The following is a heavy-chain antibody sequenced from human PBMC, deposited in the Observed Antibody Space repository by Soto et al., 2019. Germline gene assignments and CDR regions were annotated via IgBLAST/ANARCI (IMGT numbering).Heavy chain of an antibody. J-gene: IGHJ4*02. Sequence: EVQLVESGGGLVKPGGSLRLSCAASGFTFSSYSMNWVRQAPGKGLEWVSSISSSSSYIYYADSVKGRFTISKDNAKNSLYLQMNSLRAEDTAVYYCAIGGYYGDQQNYWGQGTLVTVSS. V-gene: IGHV3-21*01. CDR1: GFTFSSYS. CDR3: AIGGYYGDQQNY. D-gene: IGHD4-17*01. CDR2: ISSSSSYI.